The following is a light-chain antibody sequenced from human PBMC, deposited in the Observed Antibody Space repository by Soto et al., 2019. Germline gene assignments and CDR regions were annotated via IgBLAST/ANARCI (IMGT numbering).Light chain of an antibody. CDR2: GAS. Sequence: EIVLTQSPGTLSLSPGERATLSCRASQSISSSYLAWYQQKPGQAPRLLIYGASNRATGIPDRFSGSGSGTDFTLDINRLEPEDFAVYYCHQYGSSSYTFGQGTKLDIK. V-gene: IGKV3-20*01. CDR1: QSISSSY. J-gene: IGKJ2*01. CDR3: HQYGSSSYT.